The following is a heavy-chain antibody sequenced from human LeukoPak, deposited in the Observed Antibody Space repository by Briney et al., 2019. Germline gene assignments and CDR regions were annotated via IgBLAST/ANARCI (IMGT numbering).Heavy chain of an antibody. CDR1: GFTFSDYY. V-gene: IGHV3-11*04. J-gene: IGHJ3*02. CDR2: ISSSGSTI. Sequence: GGSLRLSCAASGFTFSDYYMSWIRQAPGKGLGWVSYISSSGSTIYYADSVKGRFTISRDNAKNSLYLQMNSLRAEDTAVYYCARSRPTYAFDIWGQGTMVTVSS. CDR3: ARSRPTYAFDI.